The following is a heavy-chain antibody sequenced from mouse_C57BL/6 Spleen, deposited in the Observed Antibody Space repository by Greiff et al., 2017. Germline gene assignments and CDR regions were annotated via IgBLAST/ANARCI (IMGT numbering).Heavy chain of an antibody. D-gene: IGHD1-1*01. J-gene: IGHJ1*03. CDR2: IDPEDGET. V-gene: IGHV14-2*01. CDR1: GFNIKDYY. Sequence: VQLQQSGAELVKPGASVKLSCTASGFNIKDYYMHWVKQRTEQGLEWIGRIDPEDGETKYAPKFKGKATLTADTSSNTAYLQLSSLTSEDTAVYYGARRYDSSSYGYFDVWGTGTTVTVSS. CDR3: ARRYDSSSYGYFDV.